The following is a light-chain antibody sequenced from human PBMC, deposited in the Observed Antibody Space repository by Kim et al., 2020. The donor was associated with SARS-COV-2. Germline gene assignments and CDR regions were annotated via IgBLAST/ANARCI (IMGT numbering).Light chain of an antibody. CDR2: YDS. V-gene: IGLV3-21*04. CDR3: QVWDSSSDHPV. CDR1: NIGSKS. Sequence: APGKTARITCGGNNIGSKSVPWYQQKPGQAPVLVIYYDSDRPSGIPERFSGSNSGNTATLTISWVEAGDEADYYCQVWDSSSDHPVFGGGTQLTVL. J-gene: IGLJ3*02.